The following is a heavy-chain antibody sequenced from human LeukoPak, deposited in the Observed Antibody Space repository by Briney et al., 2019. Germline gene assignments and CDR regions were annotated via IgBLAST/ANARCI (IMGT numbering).Heavy chain of an antibody. V-gene: IGHV3-7*03. CDR3: ARAQSKESDDSGSFYRHFDY. Sequence: GGSLRLSCAASRFTLSNYWMSWVRQAPGKGLEWVANIKQDGSETYYVDSVKGRFTISRDNAKNSLYLQMNSLKPEDTALYYCARAQSKESDDSGSFYRHFDYWGRGTLVTVSS. CDR2: IKQDGSET. J-gene: IGHJ4*02. D-gene: IGHD3-10*01. CDR1: RFTLSNYW.